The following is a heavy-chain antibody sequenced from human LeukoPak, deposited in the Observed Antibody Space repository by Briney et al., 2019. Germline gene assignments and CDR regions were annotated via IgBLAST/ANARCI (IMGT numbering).Heavy chain of an antibody. Sequence: GGSLRLSCAASGSTFSGYYMNWIRQAPGRGLEWVSYISTSSTYTNYADSVKGRFTISRDDAKNSLYLQMNSLRVEDTAVYYCAREATRKWDVWGQGTTVTVSS. CDR3: AREATRKWDV. J-gene: IGHJ6*02. CDR1: GSTFSGYY. D-gene: IGHD1-26*01. CDR2: ISTSSTYT. V-gene: IGHV3-11*05.